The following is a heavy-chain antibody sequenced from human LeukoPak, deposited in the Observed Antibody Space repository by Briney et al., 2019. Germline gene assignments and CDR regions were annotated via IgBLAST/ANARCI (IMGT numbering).Heavy chain of an antibody. CDR2: INSYGSST. Sequence: GGSLRPSCAASGFTFSTYAMTWVRQAPGKGLVWVSRINSYGSSTIYADSVKGRFTISRDNAKNTLYLQMNSLRAEDTAVYYCARAGRYSSGWSDSWGQGTLVTVSS. J-gene: IGHJ5*01. D-gene: IGHD3-22*01. V-gene: IGHV3-74*01. CDR3: ARAGRYSSGWSDS. CDR1: GFTFSTYA.